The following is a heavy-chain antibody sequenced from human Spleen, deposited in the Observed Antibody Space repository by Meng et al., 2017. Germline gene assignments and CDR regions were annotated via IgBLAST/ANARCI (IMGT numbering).Heavy chain of an antibody. Sequence: EVHLGELGGGLVQPGGSLRLSSGASGFNFGDYIMHWVRQSPGKGLEWISRIVSDGGITTYADSVKGRFTVSRDNAKNTLYLQMNSLGADDTAVYYCARDLAWVLFDYWGQGALVTVSS. D-gene: IGHD3-3*01. CDR3: ARDLAWVLFDY. CDR2: IVSDGGIT. J-gene: IGHJ4*02. V-gene: IGHV3-74*01. CDR1: GFNFGDYI.